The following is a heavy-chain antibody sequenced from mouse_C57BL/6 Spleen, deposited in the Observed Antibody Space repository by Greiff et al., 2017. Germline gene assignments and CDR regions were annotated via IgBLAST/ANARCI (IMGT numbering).Heavy chain of an antibody. Sequence: QVQLQQPGAELVRPGSSVKLSCKASGYTFTSYWMDWVKQRPGQGLEWIGNIYPSDSETHYNQKFKDKDTLTVDKSSSTAYMQLSSLTSEDSAVYYCARSSPAGPPFAYWGQGTLVTVSA. J-gene: IGHJ3*01. CDR1: GYTFTSYW. V-gene: IGHV1-61*01. CDR2: IYPSDSET. D-gene: IGHD3-2*02. CDR3: ARSSPAGPPFAY.